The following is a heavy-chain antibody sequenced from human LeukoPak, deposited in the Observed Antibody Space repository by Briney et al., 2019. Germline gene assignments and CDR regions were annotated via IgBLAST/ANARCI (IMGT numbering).Heavy chain of an antibody. CDR1: GFTFTTFG. J-gene: IGHJ4*02. V-gene: IGHV3-7*01. CDR2: IKQDGSEK. Sequence: GGSLRLSCAASGFTFTTFGIHWVRQAPGKGLEWVANIKQDGSEKYYVDSVKGRFTISRDSAKNSLYLQMNSLRAEDTAVYYCVKGSQLDYWGQGTLVTVSS. D-gene: IGHD3-10*01. CDR3: VKGSQLDY.